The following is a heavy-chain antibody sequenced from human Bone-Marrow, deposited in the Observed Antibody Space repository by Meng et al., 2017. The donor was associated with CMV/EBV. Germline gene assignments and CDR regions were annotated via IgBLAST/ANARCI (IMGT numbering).Heavy chain of an antibody. V-gene: IGHV3-30*04. CDR2: ISYDGSNK. Sequence: GGSLRLSCAASGFTFSSYAMHWVRQAPGKGLEWVAVISYDGSNKYYADSVKGRFTISRDNYRNTLYLQMNSLRAEDTAVYYCARDRDQYYDFWSGLARVGNWLDPWGQGTLVTVSS. CDR1: GFTFSSYA. CDR3: ARDRDQYYDFWSGLARVGNWLDP. J-gene: IGHJ5*02. D-gene: IGHD3-3*01.